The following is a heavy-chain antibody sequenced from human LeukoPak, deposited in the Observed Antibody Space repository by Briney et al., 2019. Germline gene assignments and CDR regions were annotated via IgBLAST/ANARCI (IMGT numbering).Heavy chain of an antibody. J-gene: IGHJ4*02. CDR1: GITLGIYW. D-gene: IGHD2-15*01. CDR3: VRQRRYCSGDSCYQRTFDY. CDR2: IKQDGTDK. Sequence: GGSLRLSCAASGITLGIYWMSCVRQAPGKGLEWVANIKQDGTDKYYVGSVKGRFTISRDNAKNSLYLQMNSLRAEDTAVYYCVRQRRYCSGDSCYQRTFDYWGQGTLVTVSS. V-gene: IGHV3-7*01.